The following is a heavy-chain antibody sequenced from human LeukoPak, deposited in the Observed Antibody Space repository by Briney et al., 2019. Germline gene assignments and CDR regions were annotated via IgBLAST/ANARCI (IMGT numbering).Heavy chain of an antibody. CDR2: INWSGGST. D-gene: IGHD2-2*01. J-gene: IGHJ4*02. Sequence: GRSLRLSCTASGFAFDEHGMSWVRQVPGKGLEWVSGINWSGGSTGYADPLRGRFTISRDNAKNSLYLQMDSLRAEDTALYYCARAPITSPFYFDYRGQGTLVTVSS. CDR1: GFAFDEHG. V-gene: IGHV3-20*04. CDR3: ARAPITSPFYFDY.